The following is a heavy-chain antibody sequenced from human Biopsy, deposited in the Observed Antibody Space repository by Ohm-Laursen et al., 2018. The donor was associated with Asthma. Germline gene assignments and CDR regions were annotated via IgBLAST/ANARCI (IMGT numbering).Heavy chain of an antibody. CDR2: IIPIYRTT. V-gene: IGHV1-69*13. CDR1: GDTFSSCG. CDR3: AGGGYYGDRRYHDGMDV. D-gene: IGHD4-17*01. Sequence: GASVNVSCKASGDTFSSCGVNWVRQAPGQGLEWMGEIIPIYRTTNYAQKFQGRVTITADESTSTAYMELSSLRADDTAVYYCAGGGYYGDRRYHDGMDVWGQGTTVTVSS. J-gene: IGHJ6*02.